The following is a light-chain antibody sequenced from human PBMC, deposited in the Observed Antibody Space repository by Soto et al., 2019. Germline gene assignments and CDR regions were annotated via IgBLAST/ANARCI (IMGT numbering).Light chain of an antibody. CDR3: QQYGASRS. Sequence: EDVVTQSPGTVSLSTGERATLSCRASPSVRGSYIAWYQQRPGQAPRLLIFEASTRAPGIPDRFSGSETETDFTLTISRLEPEDFAVYYCQQYGASRSFGQGTKVDIK. CDR2: EAS. CDR1: PSVRGSY. J-gene: IGKJ1*01. V-gene: IGKV3-20*01.